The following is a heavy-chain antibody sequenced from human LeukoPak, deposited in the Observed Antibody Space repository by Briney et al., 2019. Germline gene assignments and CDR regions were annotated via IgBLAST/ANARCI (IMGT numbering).Heavy chain of an antibody. J-gene: IGHJ4*02. V-gene: IGHV4-61*02. CDR2: IYTSGST. Sequence: SETLSLTCTVSGGSISSGSYYWRWIRQPAGKGLEWIGRIYTSGSTNYNPSLKSRVTISVDTSKNQFSLKLSSVTAADTAVYYCARHRDYYGSGTPGWVDYWGQGTLVTVSS. D-gene: IGHD3-10*01. CDR3: ARHRDYYGSGTPGWVDY. CDR1: GGSISSGSYY.